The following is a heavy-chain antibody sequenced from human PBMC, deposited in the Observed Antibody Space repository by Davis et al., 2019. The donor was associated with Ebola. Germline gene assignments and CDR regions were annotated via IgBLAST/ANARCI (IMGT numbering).Heavy chain of an antibody. CDR3: ARGCTTVTTNWVDP. D-gene: IGHD4-11*01. Sequence: MPSETLSLTCAVSGGSISSGGYSWSWIRQHPGKGLEWIGYIYYSGSTYYNPSLKSRVTISVDTSKNQFSLKLSSVTAADTAVYYCARGCTTVTTNWVDPWGQGTLVTVSS. CDR1: GGSISSGGYS. J-gene: IGHJ5*02. CDR2: IYYSGST. V-gene: IGHV4-31*11.